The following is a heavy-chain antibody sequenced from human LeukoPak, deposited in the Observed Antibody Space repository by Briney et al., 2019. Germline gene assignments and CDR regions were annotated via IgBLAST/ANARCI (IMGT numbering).Heavy chain of an antibody. CDR1: GFTVSSNY. V-gene: IGHV3-53*01. Sequence: GGSLRLSCAASGFTVSSNYMSWVRQAPGEGLEWVSVIYSGGSTYYADYVKRRFTISRDNSKNTLYLQMNSLRAEDTAVYYCASSAFGVAPYAFDIWGQGPMVTVSS. CDR3: ASSAFGVAPYAFDI. J-gene: IGHJ3*02. D-gene: IGHD3-3*01. CDR2: IYSGGST.